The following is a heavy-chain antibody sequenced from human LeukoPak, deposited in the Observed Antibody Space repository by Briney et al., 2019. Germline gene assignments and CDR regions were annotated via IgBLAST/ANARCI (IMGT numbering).Heavy chain of an antibody. CDR2: IRYDGSNK. D-gene: IGHD2-15*01. J-gene: IGHJ4*02. V-gene: IGHV3-30*02. CDR1: GFTFSSYG. Sequence: PGGSLRLSCAASGFTFSSYGMHWVRQAPGKGLEWVAFIRYDGSNKYYADSVKGRFTISRDNSKNTLYLQMNSLRAEDTAVYYCAKDWRAGVVAATLVDYWGQGTLVTVSS. CDR3: AKDWRAGVVAATLVDY.